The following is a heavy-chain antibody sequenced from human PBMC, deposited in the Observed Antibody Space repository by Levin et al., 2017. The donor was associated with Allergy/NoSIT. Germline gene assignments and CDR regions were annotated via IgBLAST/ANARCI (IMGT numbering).Heavy chain of an antibody. CDR1: GGSVRSADYY. CDR2: IYNSGVT. D-gene: IGHD3-10*02. V-gene: IGHV4-61*08. J-gene: IGHJ4*02. CDR3: AGVMFGGRGSAPIRYFDY. Sequence: PSQTLSLTCTVSGGSVRSADYYWSWIRQPPGEGLEWIGYIYNSGVTNYSPSLRSRVTMSVDTSKNQFSLRLSSVTAADPSVYHCAGVMFGGRGSAPIRYFDYWGQGTLVTVSS.